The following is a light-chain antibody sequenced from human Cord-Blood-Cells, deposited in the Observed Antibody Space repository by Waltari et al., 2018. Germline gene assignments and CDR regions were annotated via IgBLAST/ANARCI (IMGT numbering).Light chain of an antibody. CDR3: QQCDNLPPA. Sequence: IQMTQSPSYLSASVGDRVTITCQASQDISNYLNWYQQKPGKAPKLLIYDASNLETGVPSMLSGSGSGTDFTFTISILQPEDIATYDCQQCDNLPPAFGGVTKVEIK. CDR1: QDISNY. V-gene: IGKV1-33*01. CDR2: DAS. J-gene: IGKJ4*01.